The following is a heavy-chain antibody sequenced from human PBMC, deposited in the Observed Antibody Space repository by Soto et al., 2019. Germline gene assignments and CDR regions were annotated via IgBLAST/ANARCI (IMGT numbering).Heavy chain of an antibody. CDR2: IYYSGTT. D-gene: IGHD3-10*01. CDR1: GGSIRSSSHY. CDR3: ASKFGELLADAFDI. V-gene: IGHV4-31*03. Sequence: PSETLSLTCTVSGGSIRSSSHYWTWIRQHPGKGLEWIAYIYYSGTTYYNPSLKSRLTISVDTSKNQFSLKLSSVTAADTAVYYCASKFGELLADAFDIWGQGTMVT. J-gene: IGHJ3*02.